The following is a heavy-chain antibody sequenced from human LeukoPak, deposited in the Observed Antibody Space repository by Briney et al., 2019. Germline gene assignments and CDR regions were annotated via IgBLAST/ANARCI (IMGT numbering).Heavy chain of an antibody. CDR1: GGSISSSSYY. Sequence: PSEPLSLTCTVSGGSISSSSYYWGWIRQPPGKGLEWIGSIYYSGSTYYNPSLKSRVTISVDTSKNQFSLKLSSVTAADTAVYYCARQGYYDSSGDGAFDIWGQGTMVTVSS. CDR3: ARQGYYDSSGDGAFDI. CDR2: IYYSGST. V-gene: IGHV4-39*01. J-gene: IGHJ3*02. D-gene: IGHD3-22*01.